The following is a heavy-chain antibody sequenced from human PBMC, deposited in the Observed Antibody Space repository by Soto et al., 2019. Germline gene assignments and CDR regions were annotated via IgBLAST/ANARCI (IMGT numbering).Heavy chain of an antibody. CDR2: MNPNSGNT. V-gene: IGHV1-8*01. Sequence: GASVKVSCKASGYTFTSYDINWVRQATGQGLEWMGWMNPNSGNTGYAQKFQGRVTMTRNTSISTAYMELSSLRSEDTAVYYCARGSPAYYYGDYEEDYYYYMDVWGKGTTVTVSS. CDR3: ARGSPAYYYGDYEEDYYYYMDV. D-gene: IGHD4-17*01. CDR1: GYTFTSYD. J-gene: IGHJ6*03.